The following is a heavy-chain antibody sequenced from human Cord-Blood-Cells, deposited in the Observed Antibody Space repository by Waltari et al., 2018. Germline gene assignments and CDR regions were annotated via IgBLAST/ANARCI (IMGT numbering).Heavy chain of an antibody. CDR3: ARHLSTANNWYFDL. J-gene: IGHJ2*01. D-gene: IGHD6-13*01. CDR1: GGSISSYY. CDR2: IYYRGST. Sequence: QVQLQESGPGLVKPSETLSLTCTVSGGSISSYYWSWIRQPPGKGLEWIGYIYYRGSTNYNPSLKSRVTISVDTSKSQFSLKLSSVTAADTAVYYCARHLSTANNWYFDLWGRGTLVTVSS. V-gene: IGHV4-59*08.